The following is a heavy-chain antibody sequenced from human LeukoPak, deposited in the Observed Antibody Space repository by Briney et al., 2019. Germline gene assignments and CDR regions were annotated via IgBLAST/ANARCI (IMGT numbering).Heavy chain of an antibody. J-gene: IGHJ4*02. CDR2: INPNSDVT. CDR1: GYTFIDYY. V-gene: IGHV1-2*02. CDR3: ARGRSFGELGVY. Sequence: ASVKVSCKASGYTFIDYYIHWVRQAPGQALEWMGSINPNSDVTNYAQNFQGRVTMTRDTFIRTAYMELSWLTSGGTAVYYCARGRSFGELGVYWGQGTLLTVSS. D-gene: IGHD3-10*01.